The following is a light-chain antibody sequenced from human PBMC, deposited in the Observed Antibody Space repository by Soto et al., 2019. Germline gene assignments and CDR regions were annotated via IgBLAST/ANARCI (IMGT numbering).Light chain of an antibody. CDR3: MQALQTPLYT. J-gene: IGKJ2*01. CDR1: QSLLHSNGYNY. CDR2: LGS. Sequence: DLVMTQSPLSLPVTPGEPASISCRSSQSLLHSNGYNYLDWYLQKPGQSPQLLIYLGSNRASGVPGRFSGSGSGTDFTLKISRVEAEDVGVYYCMQALQTPLYTFGQGTKLEIK. V-gene: IGKV2-28*01.